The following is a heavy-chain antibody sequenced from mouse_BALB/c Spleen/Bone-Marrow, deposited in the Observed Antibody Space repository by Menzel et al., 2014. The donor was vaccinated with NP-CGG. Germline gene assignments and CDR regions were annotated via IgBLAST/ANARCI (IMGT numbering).Heavy chain of an antibody. Sequence: AGGGADFSRYWMSWVRQAPGKGLEWIGEINPDSSTINYTPSLKDKFIISRDNAKNTLYLQMSKVRSEDTALYYCARRGGYFAYWGQGTLVTVSA. CDR1: GADFSRYW. CDR2: INPDSSTI. D-gene: IGHD2-2*01. V-gene: IGHV4-1*02. J-gene: IGHJ3*01. CDR3: ARRGGYFAY.